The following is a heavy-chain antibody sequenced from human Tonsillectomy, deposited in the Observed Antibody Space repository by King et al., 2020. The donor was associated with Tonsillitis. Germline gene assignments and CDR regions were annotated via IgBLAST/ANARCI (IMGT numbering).Heavy chain of an antibody. Sequence: VQLVESGGGLVQPGGSLRLSCAASGFTFSTYDMHWVRQATGKGLEWVSAIGIAGDTYYPDSVKGRFTISRENAKNSLYLQMNSLRAGETAVYYCARRLPYYDMDVWGKGTTVTVSS. J-gene: IGHJ6*03. V-gene: IGHV3-13*04. CDR2: IGIAGDT. CDR3: ARRLPYYDMDV. D-gene: IGHD2-15*01. CDR1: GFTFSTYD.